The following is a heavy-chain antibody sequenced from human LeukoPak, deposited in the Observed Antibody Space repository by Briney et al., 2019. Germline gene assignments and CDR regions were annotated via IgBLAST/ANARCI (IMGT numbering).Heavy chain of an antibody. CDR3: ANPSVWGTRGYFDY. Sequence: GGSLRLSCAASRFTFSSYAMHWVRQAPGKGLEWVAVISYDGGHKYYADSVKGRFTISRDNSKYTLYLQMNSLRAEDTALYYCANPSVWGTRGYFDYWGQGTLVTVSS. V-gene: IGHV3-30*04. D-gene: IGHD3-16*01. CDR1: RFTFSSYA. J-gene: IGHJ4*02. CDR2: ISYDGGHK.